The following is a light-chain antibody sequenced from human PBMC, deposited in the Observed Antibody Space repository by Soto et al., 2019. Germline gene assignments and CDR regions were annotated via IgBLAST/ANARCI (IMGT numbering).Light chain of an antibody. CDR3: DSFTTSSTLV. CDR2: DVS. J-gene: IGLJ2*01. Sequence: QSVLTQPASVSGSPGQSITISCTGTSSDVGAYNYVSWYQHHPGKAPKLMIYDVSNRPSGVSNRFSGSKSGNTASLTISGLQAEDEADYYCDSFTTSSTLVFGGGTKLTLL. V-gene: IGLV2-14*03. CDR1: SSDVGAYNY.